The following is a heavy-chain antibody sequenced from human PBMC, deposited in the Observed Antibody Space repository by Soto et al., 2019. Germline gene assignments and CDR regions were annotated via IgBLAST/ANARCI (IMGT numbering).Heavy chain of an antibody. CDR1: GFTFSSYE. CDR3: ARDRWGPNGANWFDP. J-gene: IGHJ5*02. V-gene: IGHV3-48*03. Sequence: GGSLRLSCAASGFTFSSYEMNWVRQAPGKGLEWVSYISSSGSTIYYADSVKGRFTISRDNAKNSLYLQMNSLRAEDTAVYYCARDRWGPNGANWFDPWGQGTLVTVSS. D-gene: IGHD3-16*01. CDR2: ISSSGSTI.